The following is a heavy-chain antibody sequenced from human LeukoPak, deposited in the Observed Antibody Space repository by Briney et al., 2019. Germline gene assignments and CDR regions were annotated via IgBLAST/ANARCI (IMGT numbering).Heavy chain of an antibody. CDR1: GYTFTGYF. V-gene: IGHV1-2*02. CDR3: ARDPSPYTGSYFDY. J-gene: IGHJ4*02. Sequence: ASVKVSCKTSGYTFTGYFIHWMRQAPGQGLEWMGWINANSGDTKYALKFQGRVFITRDTSITTVYMELSRLTTDDTAVYFCARDPSPYTGSYFDYWGQGTLVTVSS. CDR2: INANSGDT. D-gene: IGHD3-10*01.